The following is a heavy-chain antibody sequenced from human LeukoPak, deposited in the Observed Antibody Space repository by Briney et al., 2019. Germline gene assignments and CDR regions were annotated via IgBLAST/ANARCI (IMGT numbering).Heavy chain of an antibody. CDR2: IIPILGIA. Sequence: SVKVSCKASGGTFSSYAISWVRQAPGQGLEWMGRIIPILGIANYAQKFQGRVTITADKSTSTAYMELSSLRSEDTAVYYCASGVVPAAPLDYWGQGTLVTVSS. CDR1: GGTFSSYA. J-gene: IGHJ4*02. CDR3: ASGVVPAAPLDY. V-gene: IGHV1-69*04. D-gene: IGHD2-2*01.